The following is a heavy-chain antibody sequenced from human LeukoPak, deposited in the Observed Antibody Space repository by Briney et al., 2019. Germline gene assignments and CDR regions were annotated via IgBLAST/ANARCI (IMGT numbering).Heavy chain of an antibody. CDR1: GFTFSSYS. CDR3: ASEVRASGSYGPDAFDM. J-gene: IGHJ3*02. Sequence: PGRPLRLSCAASGFTFSSYSMHWVRQAPGKGLEYVSAINSNGGSTYYTNSVKGRFTISRDNSKNTLYLQVGSLRAEDMAVYYCASEVRASGSYGPDAFDMWGQGTMVTVSS. D-gene: IGHD3-10*01. V-gene: IGHV3-64*01. CDR2: INSNGGST.